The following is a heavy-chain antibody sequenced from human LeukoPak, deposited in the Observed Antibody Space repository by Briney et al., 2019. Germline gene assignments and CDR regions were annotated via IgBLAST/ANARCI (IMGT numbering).Heavy chain of an antibody. J-gene: IGHJ4*02. D-gene: IGHD3-10*01. V-gene: IGHV3-30*18. CDR2: ISSDGSNT. CDR3: AKDGLWFGDLTYFDY. Sequence: GKSLRLSCAASGFTFSNYGMHWVRPAPGKGLEWVAVISSDGSNTYYADSVKGRFTISRDNSKNTLFLQMNSLRAEDTAVYYCAKDGLWFGDLTYFDYWGQGTLVTVSS. CDR1: GFTFSNYG.